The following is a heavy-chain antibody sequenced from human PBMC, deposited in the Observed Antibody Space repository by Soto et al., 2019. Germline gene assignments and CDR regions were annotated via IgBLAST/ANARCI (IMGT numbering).Heavy chain of an antibody. J-gene: IGHJ4*02. CDR3: ARDADIVVVVAAIDY. D-gene: IGHD2-15*01. Sequence: AASVKVSCKASGYTFTSYGISWVRQAPGQGLEWMGWISAYNGNTNYAQKLQGRVTMTTDTSTSTAYMELRSLRSDDTAVYYCARDADIVVVVAAIDYWGQGTLVTVSS. CDR2: ISAYNGNT. CDR1: GYTFTSYG. V-gene: IGHV1-18*01.